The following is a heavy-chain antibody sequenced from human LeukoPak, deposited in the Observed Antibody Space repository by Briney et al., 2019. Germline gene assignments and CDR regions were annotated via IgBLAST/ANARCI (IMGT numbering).Heavy chain of an antibody. D-gene: IGHD3-22*01. J-gene: IGHJ6*02. CDR2: ISGSGGST. CDR3: AKDPLLQYSMDV. CDR1: GFTFSSYA. V-gene: IGHV3-23*01. Sequence: GGSLRLSCAASGFTFSSYAMSWVRQAPGKGLEWVSAISGSGGSTYYVDSVKGRFTISRDNSKNTLYLQMNSLRAEDTAVYYCAKDPLLQYSMDVWGQGTTVTVSS.